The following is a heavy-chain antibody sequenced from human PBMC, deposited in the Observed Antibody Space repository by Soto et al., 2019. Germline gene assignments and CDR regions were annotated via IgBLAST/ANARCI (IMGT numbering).Heavy chain of an antibody. J-gene: IGHJ4*02. V-gene: IGHV4-59*08. CDR3: ARQEGYSAPFDY. Sequence: SETLSLTCTVSGGSISSYYWSWIRQPPGKGLEWIGYIYYSGSTNYNPSLKSRVTISVDTSKNQFSLKLSSVTAADTAVYYCARQEGYSAPFDYWGQGTLVTVSS. CDR2: IYYSGST. CDR1: GGSISSYY. D-gene: IGHD5-12*01.